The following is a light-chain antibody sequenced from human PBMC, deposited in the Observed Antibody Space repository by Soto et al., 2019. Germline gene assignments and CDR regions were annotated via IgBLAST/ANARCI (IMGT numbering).Light chain of an antibody. CDR2: GAS. CDR1: QSVSSNY. J-gene: IGKJ4*01. V-gene: IGKV3-20*01. CDR3: QQYGRSPLT. Sequence: EIVLTQSPGTLSLSPGERVTLPCRASQSVSSNYLAWYQLKPGQAPRLLIYGASSRATGMPDRFSGSGSGTDFTLTISRLEPEDFAVYYCQQYGRSPLTFGGGTKVEIK.